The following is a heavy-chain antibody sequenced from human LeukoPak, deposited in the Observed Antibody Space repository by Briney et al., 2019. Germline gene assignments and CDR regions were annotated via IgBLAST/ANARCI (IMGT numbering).Heavy chain of an antibody. CDR3: ARGVYDYVWGSYRPTSYYFDY. J-gene: IGHJ4*02. CDR1: GGTFSGYY. CDR2: INHSGST. Sequence: SEALSLTCVVYGGTFSGYYWSWIRHPPGKGLEWIGEINHSGSTNYNPSLKSRVTISVDTSKNQFSLKLSSVTAADTAVYYCARGVYDYVWGSYRPTSYYFDYWGQGTLVTVSS. V-gene: IGHV4-34*01. D-gene: IGHD3-16*02.